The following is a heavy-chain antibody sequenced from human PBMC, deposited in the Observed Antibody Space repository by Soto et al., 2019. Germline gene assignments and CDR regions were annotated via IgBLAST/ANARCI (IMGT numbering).Heavy chain of an antibody. CDR1: GYTFTNYA. Sequence: ASVKVSCKASGYTFTNYALHWVRQAPGQRLEWMGWINAGNGNTEYSQNFQARVTITRDTSASTAYMELSSLTSEDTAVYYCARGRRDWNYLLNWFGPWGQGTLVTVSS. J-gene: IGHJ5*02. D-gene: IGHD1-7*01. V-gene: IGHV1-3*01. CDR3: ARGRRDWNYLLNWFGP. CDR2: INAGNGNT.